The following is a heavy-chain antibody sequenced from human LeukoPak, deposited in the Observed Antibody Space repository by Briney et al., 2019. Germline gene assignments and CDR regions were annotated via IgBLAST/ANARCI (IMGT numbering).Heavy chain of an antibody. CDR3: ARGGHDCGDYHLDY. V-gene: IGHV4-34*01. D-gene: IGHD4-17*01. Sequence: SETLSLTCAVYGGSFSGYYWSWIRQPPGKGLEWIGEINHSGSTNYNPSLKSRVTISVDTSKNQFSLKLSSVTAADTAVYYCARGGHDCGDYHLDYWGQGTLVTVSS. CDR2: INHSGST. J-gene: IGHJ4*02. CDR1: GGSFSGYY.